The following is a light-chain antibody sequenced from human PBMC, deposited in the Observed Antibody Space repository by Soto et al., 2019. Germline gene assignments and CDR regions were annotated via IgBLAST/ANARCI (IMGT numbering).Light chain of an antibody. CDR1: QSISSW. CDR2: ETS. J-gene: IGKJ5*01. Sequence: IQMTQSPSTLSASVGDRVTITCRASQSISSWLAWYQQKPGKAPKLLIYETSTLEGGVPSRFSGSGSGTEFTLTITSLQPEDFATYYCQQLNSFPITFGQGTRLEIK. CDR3: QQLNSFPIT. V-gene: IGKV1-5*01.